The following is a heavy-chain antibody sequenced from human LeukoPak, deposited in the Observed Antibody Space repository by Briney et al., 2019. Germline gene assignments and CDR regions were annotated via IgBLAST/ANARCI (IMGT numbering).Heavy chain of an antibody. Sequence: GESLKISCKGSGYSFTNYWIAWVRQMPGKGLEWMGIIHPGDSNSRYSPSFQGQVTISADKSISTVYLQWSSLKASDTAMYYCARQSRDGSKTRGYYFDHWGQGTLVTVSS. CDR1: GYSFTNYW. V-gene: IGHV5-51*01. CDR2: IHPGDSNS. J-gene: IGHJ4*02. D-gene: IGHD3-10*01. CDR3: ARQSRDGSKTRGYYFDH.